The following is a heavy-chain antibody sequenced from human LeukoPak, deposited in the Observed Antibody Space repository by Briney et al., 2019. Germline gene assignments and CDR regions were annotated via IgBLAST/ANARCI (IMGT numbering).Heavy chain of an antibody. Sequence: GGSLRLSCAASGFTFSNYAMSWVRQAPGKGLEWVSVIGGSGGSTYYADSVKGRFTISRDNSKNTLYLQMNSLRAEDTAVYYCARGLHGYTYGYVPWELFYYMDVWGKGTTVTISS. CDR2: IGGSGGST. CDR3: ARGLHGYTYGYVPWELFYYMDV. D-gene: IGHD5-18*01. J-gene: IGHJ6*03. CDR1: GFTFSNYA. V-gene: IGHV3-23*01.